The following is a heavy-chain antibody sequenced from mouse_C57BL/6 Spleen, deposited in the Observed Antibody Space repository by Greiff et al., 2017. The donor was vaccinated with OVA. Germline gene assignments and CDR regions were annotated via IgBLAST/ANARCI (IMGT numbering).Heavy chain of an antibody. CDR2: IYPRDGST. Sequence: QVQLQQSGPELVKPGASVKLSCKASGYTFTSYDINWVKQRPGQGLEWIGWIYPRDGSTKYNEKFKGKATLTVDTSSSTAYMELHSLTSEDSAVYFCARRREKDSSGHFAYWGQGTLVTVSA. D-gene: IGHD3-2*02. CDR1: GYTFTSYD. J-gene: IGHJ3*01. CDR3: ARRREKDSSGHFAY. V-gene: IGHV1-85*01.